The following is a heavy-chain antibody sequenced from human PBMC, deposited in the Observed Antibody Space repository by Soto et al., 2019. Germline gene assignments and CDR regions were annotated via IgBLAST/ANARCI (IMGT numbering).Heavy chain of an antibody. CDR1: GGTFSSYT. Sequence: QVQLVQSGAEVKKPGSSVKVSCKASGGTFSSYTISWVRQAPGQGLEWMGRIIHILDIPNYAQKFQSRGTITADKSTSTAYMELSSLRSEDTAVYYCARSVTYYYDSGGYYLGYWGQGTLVTVSS. D-gene: IGHD3-22*01. V-gene: IGHV1-69*02. J-gene: IGHJ4*02. CDR3: ARSVTYYYDSGGYYLGY. CDR2: IIHILDIP.